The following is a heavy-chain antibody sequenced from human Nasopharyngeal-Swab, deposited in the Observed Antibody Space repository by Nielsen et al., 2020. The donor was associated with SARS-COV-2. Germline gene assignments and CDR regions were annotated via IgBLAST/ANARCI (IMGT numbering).Heavy chain of an antibody. CDR1: GFTFSSYS. CDR2: ISSSSSYI. J-gene: IGHJ6*02. V-gene: IGHV3-21*01. Sequence: GVLKISCAASGFTFSSYSMNWVRQAPGKGLEWVSSISSSSSYIYYADSVKGRFTISRDNAKNSLYLQMNSLRAEDTAVYYCATGEPNYYYYYGMDVWGQGTTVTVSS. CDR3: ATGEPNYYYYYGMDV. D-gene: IGHD1-14*01.